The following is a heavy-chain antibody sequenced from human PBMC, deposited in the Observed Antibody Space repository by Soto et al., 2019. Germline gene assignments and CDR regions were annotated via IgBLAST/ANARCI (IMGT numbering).Heavy chain of an antibody. V-gene: IGHV3-30-3*01. Sequence: ESGGGVVQPGRSLRLSCAASGFTFSSYAMHWVRQAPGKGLEWVAVISYDGSNKYYADSVKGRFTISRDNSKNTLYRQMNSLRAEDTAVYYCASPGGDYFLNWFDPWGQGTLVTVSS. CDR3: ASPGGDYFLNWFDP. J-gene: IGHJ5*02. D-gene: IGHD2-21*02. CDR1: GFTFSSYA. CDR2: ISYDGSNK.